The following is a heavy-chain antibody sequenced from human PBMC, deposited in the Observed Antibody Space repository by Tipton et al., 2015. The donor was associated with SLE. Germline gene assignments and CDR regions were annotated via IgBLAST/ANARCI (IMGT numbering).Heavy chain of an antibody. CDR1: GGSISSYY. V-gene: IGHV4-4*08. CDR3: ARGQPGSYAIDY. CDR2: IYTSGST. Sequence: TPSLTCTVSGGSISSYYWSWIRQPPGKGLEWIGYIYTSGSTNYNPSLKSRVTISVDTSKNQFSLKLSSVTAADTAVYYCARGQPGSYAIDYWGQGTLVTVSS. J-gene: IGHJ4*02. D-gene: IGHD1-26*01.